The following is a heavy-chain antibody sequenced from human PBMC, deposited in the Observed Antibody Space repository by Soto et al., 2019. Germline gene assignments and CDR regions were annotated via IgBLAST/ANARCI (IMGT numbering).Heavy chain of an antibody. V-gene: IGHV1-3*01. Sequence: ASVKVSCKASGYTFTSYAMHWVRQAPGQRLEWMGWINAGNGSTKYSQKFQGRVTITRDTSASTAYMELSSLRSEDTAVYYCAREQFITIFGVVQNWFDPWGQGTLVTVSS. J-gene: IGHJ5*02. D-gene: IGHD3-3*01. CDR3: AREQFITIFGVVQNWFDP. CDR2: INAGNGST. CDR1: GYTFTSYA.